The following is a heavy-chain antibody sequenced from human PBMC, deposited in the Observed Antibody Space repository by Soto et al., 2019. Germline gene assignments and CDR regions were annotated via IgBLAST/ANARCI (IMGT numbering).Heavy chain of an antibody. CDR3: ARIEVGGTYGY. D-gene: IGHD1-26*01. J-gene: IGHJ4*02. V-gene: IGHV2-26*01. Sequence: QVTLKESGPVLVKPTETLTLTCTVSGFSLSNAKMGVSWIRQPPGKALEWLAHIFSNDEKSYSTSLKSRLTIVKDTFTSQVVLTMTNMDPVDTATDFCARIEVGGTYGYWGQGTLVTVSS. CDR1: GFSLSNAKMG. CDR2: IFSNDEK.